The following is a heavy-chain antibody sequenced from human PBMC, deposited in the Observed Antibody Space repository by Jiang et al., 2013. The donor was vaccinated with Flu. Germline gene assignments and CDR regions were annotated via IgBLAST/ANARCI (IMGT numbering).Heavy chain of an antibody. J-gene: IGHJ6*02. D-gene: IGHD3-10*01. CDR3: ARSSGSSWDHYQYGMFV. Sequence: VQLVESGTEVKKPGSSVKVSCKSSGGTFRSYSFSWVRQVSGKGLEWMGGISTISGSADYAETFQGRVTIEADESTNTVYMEVTSLRSDDTAVYYCARSSGSSWDHYQYGMFVWGQGT. CDR2: ISTISGSA. V-gene: IGHV1-69*01. CDR1: GGTFRSYS.